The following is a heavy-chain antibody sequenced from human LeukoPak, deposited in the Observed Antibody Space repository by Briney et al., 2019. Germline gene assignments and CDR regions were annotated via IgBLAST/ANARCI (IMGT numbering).Heavy chain of an antibody. CDR2: ISAYNGNT. CDR3: ARVYSAGYYGSGSYDY. V-gene: IGHV1-18*01. Sequence: ASVKVSCKASGYTFSSYGISWVRQAPGQGLEWMGWISAYNGNTNYAQKLQGRVTMTTDTSTSTAYMELRSLRSDDTAVYYCARVYSAGYYGSGSYDYWGQGTLVTVSS. J-gene: IGHJ4*02. D-gene: IGHD3-10*01. CDR1: GYTFSSYG.